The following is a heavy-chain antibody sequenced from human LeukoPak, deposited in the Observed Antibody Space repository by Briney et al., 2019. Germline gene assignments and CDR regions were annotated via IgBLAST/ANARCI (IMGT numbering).Heavy chain of an antibody. CDR1: GGTFSSYA. Sequence: ASVKVSCKASGGTFSSYAISWVRQAPGQGLEWMGGIIPIFGTANYAQKFQGRVTITTDESTSTAYMELSSLRSGDTAVYYCARVGRRNDGYDYWGQGTLVTVSS. CDR2: IIPIFGTA. J-gene: IGHJ4*02. CDR3: ARVGRRNDGYDY. D-gene: IGHD1-1*01. V-gene: IGHV1-69*05.